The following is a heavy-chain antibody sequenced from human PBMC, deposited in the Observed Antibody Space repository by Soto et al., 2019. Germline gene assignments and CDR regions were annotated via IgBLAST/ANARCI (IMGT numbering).Heavy chain of an antibody. V-gene: IGHV1-69*13. CDR1: GGTFSSYA. J-gene: IGHJ5*02. D-gene: IGHD3-9*01. Sequence: SVKVSCKASGGTFSSYAISWVRQAPGQGLEWMGGIIPIFGTANYAQKFQGRVTITADESTSTAYMELNSLRTEDTAVYYCAKDAGGGGNILTGYHVDEAGWFDPWGQGTLVTVSS. CDR3: AKDAGGGGNILTGYHVDEAGWFDP. CDR2: IIPIFGTA.